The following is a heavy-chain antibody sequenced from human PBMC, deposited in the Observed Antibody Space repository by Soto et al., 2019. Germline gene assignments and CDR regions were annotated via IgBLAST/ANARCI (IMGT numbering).Heavy chain of an antibody. D-gene: IGHD6-19*01. CDR3: ARDGGCRDGDTVGCNWFDP. CDR1: GFTFSSYG. V-gene: IGHV3-33*01. Sequence: PGGSLRLSCAASGFTFSSYGMLWVRQAPGKGLEWVAVIWYDGSNKYYADSVKGRFTISRDNSKNTLYLQMNSLRAEDTAVYYCARDGGCRDGDTVGCNWFDPWGQGTLVTVSS. J-gene: IGHJ5*02. CDR2: IWYDGSNK.